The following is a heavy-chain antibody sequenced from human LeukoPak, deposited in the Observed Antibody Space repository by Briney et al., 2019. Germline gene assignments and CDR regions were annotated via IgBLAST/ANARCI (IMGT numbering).Heavy chain of an antibody. CDR3: ARARVVPAAIVWFDP. J-gene: IGHJ5*02. CDR1: GGSISNTNW. V-gene: IGHV4-4*02. Sequence: SGTLSLTCGVSGGSISNTNWWTWFRQPPGKGLEWIGEVNLQGSTNYNPSLKSRVAISVDKSENHISLKLSSVTAADTAVYYCARARVVPAAIVWFDPWGQGTLVTVSS. CDR2: VNLQGST. D-gene: IGHD2-2*01.